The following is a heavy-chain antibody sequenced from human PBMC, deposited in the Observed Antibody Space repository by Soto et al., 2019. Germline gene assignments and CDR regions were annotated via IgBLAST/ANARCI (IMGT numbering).Heavy chain of an antibody. V-gene: IGHV3-23*01. CDR1: GFTFSSYA. D-gene: IGHD3-10*02. CDR2: ISGSGGST. CDR3: AKGVNGDYVRGSSFDP. J-gene: IGHJ5*02. Sequence: EVQLLESGGGLVQPGGSLRLSCAASGFTFSSYAMSWVRQAPGKGLEWVSSISGSGGSTYYADSVKGRFTISRDNSKNTLYLQMKSLRAEDTAVYYCAKGVNGDYVRGSSFDPWGQGTLVTVSS.